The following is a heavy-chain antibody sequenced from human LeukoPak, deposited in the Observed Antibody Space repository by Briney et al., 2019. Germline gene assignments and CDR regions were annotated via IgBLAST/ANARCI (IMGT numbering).Heavy chain of an antibody. J-gene: IGHJ4*02. D-gene: IGHD2-2*01. CDR1: GYTFTGYY. CDR2: INPNSGGT. CDR3: ARESDQLPPYFDY. V-gene: IGHV1-2*02. Sequence: ASVKVSCKASGYTFTGYYMHWVRQAPGQGLEWMGWINPNSGGTNYAQKFQGRVTMTRDTSISTAYMELSRLRSDDTAVYYCARESDQLPPYFDYWGQGTLVTVSS.